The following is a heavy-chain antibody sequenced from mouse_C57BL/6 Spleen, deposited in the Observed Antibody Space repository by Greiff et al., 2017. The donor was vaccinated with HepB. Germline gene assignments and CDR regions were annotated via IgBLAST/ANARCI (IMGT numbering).Heavy chain of an antibody. CDR1: GYTFTSYW. CDR2: INPSSGYT. J-gene: IGHJ4*01. CDR3: ARRRYDYDVRAMDY. V-gene: IGHV1-7*01. D-gene: IGHD2-4*01. Sequence: QVHVKQSGAELAKPGASVKLSCKASGYTFTSYWMHWVKQRPGQGLEWIGYINPSSGYTKYNQKFKDKATLTADKSSSTAYMQLSSLTYEDSAVYYCARRRYDYDVRAMDYWGQGTSVTVSS.